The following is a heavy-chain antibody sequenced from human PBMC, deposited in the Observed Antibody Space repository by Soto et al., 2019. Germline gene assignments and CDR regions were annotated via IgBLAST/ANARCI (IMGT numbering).Heavy chain of an antibody. V-gene: IGHV3-23*01. Sequence: EVQLLESGGGLVQPGESLRLSCAASGFTFSSYAMSWVRQAPGKGLEWVSGISYRGISTYYADSVKGRVTISSDNSKNTLYLQMNSLRAEYTAGYYGAPLGSERDAHLDDWGQGTLVTVSS. D-gene: IGHD3-10*01. CDR3: APLGSERDAHLDD. CDR1: GFTFSSYA. J-gene: IGHJ4*02. CDR2: ISYRGIST.